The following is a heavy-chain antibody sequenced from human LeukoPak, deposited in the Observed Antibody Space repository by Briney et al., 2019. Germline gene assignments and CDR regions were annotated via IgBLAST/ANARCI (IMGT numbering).Heavy chain of an antibody. CDR3: ARVARGGSYSYGYIDYYYYYYMDV. Sequence: SDTLSLTCTVSGGCISSSSYYWGWIRQPPGKGLEWIGSIYYSGSTYYNPSLKSRVTISVDTSKNQFSLKLSSVTAADTAVYYCARVARGGSYSYGYIDYYYYYYMDVWGKGTTVTVSS. J-gene: IGHJ6*03. V-gene: IGHV4-39*01. CDR1: GGCISSSSYY. D-gene: IGHD5-18*01. CDR2: IYYSGST.